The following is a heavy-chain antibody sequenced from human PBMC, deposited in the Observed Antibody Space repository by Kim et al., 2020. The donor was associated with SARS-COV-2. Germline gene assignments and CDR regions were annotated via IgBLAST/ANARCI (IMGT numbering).Heavy chain of an antibody. CDR1: GYSFTSYW. V-gene: IGHV5-51*01. Sequence: GESLKISCKGSGYSFTSYWIGWVRQMPGKGLEWMGIIYPGDSDTRYSPSFQGQVTISADKSISTAYLQWSSLKASDTAMYYCARATTVTSGYYYGMDVWGQGTTVTVSS. D-gene: IGHD4-17*01. CDR3: ARATTVTSGYYYGMDV. J-gene: IGHJ6*02. CDR2: IYPGDSDT.